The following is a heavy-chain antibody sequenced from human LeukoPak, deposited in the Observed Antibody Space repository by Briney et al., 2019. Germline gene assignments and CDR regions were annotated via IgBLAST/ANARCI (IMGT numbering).Heavy chain of an antibody. Sequence: GESLKISCKGSGYSCTSYWIGWVRQMPGKGLEWMGIIYPGDSDTRYSPSFQGQVTISADKSISTAYLQWSSLKASDTAMYYCARPRIAAAGNVYYMDVWGKGTTVTVSS. CDR3: ARPRIAAAGNVYYMDV. D-gene: IGHD6-13*01. J-gene: IGHJ6*03. CDR2: IYPGDSDT. V-gene: IGHV5-51*01. CDR1: GYSCTSYW.